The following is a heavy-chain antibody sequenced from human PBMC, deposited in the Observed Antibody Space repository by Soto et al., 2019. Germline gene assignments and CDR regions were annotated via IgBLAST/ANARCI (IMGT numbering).Heavy chain of an antibody. D-gene: IGHD1-26*01. CDR3: GRGRSGQIVIFY. Sequence: SXKVSFKTSGYTXSGHYIHLVRQAPQQGPEWMGEIGPESGATRYAEKFRGRVTMTMDTSITTVYMELRNMSPDDKAVYYCGRGRSGQIVIFYWGQGTPGTVS. CDR2: IGPESGAT. J-gene: IGHJ4*02. V-gene: IGHV1-2*02. CDR1: GYTXSGHY.